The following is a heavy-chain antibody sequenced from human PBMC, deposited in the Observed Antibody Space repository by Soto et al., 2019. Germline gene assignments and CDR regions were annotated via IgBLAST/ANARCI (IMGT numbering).Heavy chain of an antibody. Sequence: QVQLQESGPGLVKPSETLSLTCTVSGGSISSYYWSWIRQPPGKGLEWIGYIYYSGSTNYNPSLKSRVTISLDTSKNQFSLKLSSVTAADTAVDYCAREADYYDSSGYHYPYFDLWGRGTLVTVSS. V-gene: IGHV4-59*01. CDR3: AREADYYDSSGYHYPYFDL. CDR1: GGSISSYY. D-gene: IGHD3-22*01. J-gene: IGHJ2*01. CDR2: IYYSGST.